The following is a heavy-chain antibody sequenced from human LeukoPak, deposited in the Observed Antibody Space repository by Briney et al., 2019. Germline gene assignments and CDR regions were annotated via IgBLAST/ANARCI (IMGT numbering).Heavy chain of an antibody. CDR3: ARVFYYDSSGFYLDY. CDR2: INPSSGGT. Sequence: ASVKVSCKASGYTFTSYGISWVRQAPGQGLEWMGIINPSSGGTTYAQKFQGRVTMTRDTSTSTLYMELSSLRSEDTAVYYCARVFYYDSSGFYLDYWGQGTLVTVSS. D-gene: IGHD3-22*01. V-gene: IGHV1-46*01. CDR1: GYTFTSYG. J-gene: IGHJ4*02.